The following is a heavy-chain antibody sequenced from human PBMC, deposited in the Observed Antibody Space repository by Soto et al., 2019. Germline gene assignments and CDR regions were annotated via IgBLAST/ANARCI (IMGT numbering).Heavy chain of an antibody. V-gene: IGHV3-33*01. D-gene: IGHD3-10*01. J-gene: IGHJ6*02. Sequence: PGGSLRLSCAASEIKFSSYGMHWVRQAPGKGLEWVAVIWFDGSKKYYVDSVKGRFTISRDNSNNTLYLQMNSLRAEDTGVYYCARELLYGSGSRNFHYYGMDVWGQGTTVTVSS. CDR2: IWFDGSKK. CDR3: ARELLYGSGSRNFHYYGMDV. CDR1: EIKFSSYG.